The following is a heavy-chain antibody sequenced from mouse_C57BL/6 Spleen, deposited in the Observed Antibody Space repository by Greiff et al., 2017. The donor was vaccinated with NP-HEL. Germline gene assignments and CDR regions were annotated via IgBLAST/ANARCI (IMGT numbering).Heavy chain of an antibody. CDR3: ARADIYYGNPYFDY. CDR2: IYPGDGDT. V-gene: IGHV1-82*01. J-gene: IGHJ2*01. Sequence: VQLQQSGPELVKPGASVKISCKASGYAFSSSWMNWVKQRPGKGLEWIGRIYPGDGDTNYNGKFKGKATLTADKSSSTAYMQLSSLTSEDSAVYFCARADIYYGNPYFDYWGQGTTLTVSS. CDR1: GYAFSSSW. D-gene: IGHD2-1*01.